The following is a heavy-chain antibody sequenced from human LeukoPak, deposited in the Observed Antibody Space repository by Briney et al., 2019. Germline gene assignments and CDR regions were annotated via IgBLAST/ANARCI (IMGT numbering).Heavy chain of an antibody. J-gene: IGHJ4*02. D-gene: IGHD3-22*01. CDR1: GFTFRSYA. V-gene: IGHV3-23*01. CDR3: AKSDAYDTTYYFDF. CDR2: LSRGGGGT. Sequence: GGALRLSCVASGFTFRSYAMNWVRQAPGKGLEWVSTLSRGGGGTYYADSVKGRFTISRDNSKNTLYLQMKSLRAEDTAVYFCAKSDAYDTTYYFDFWGQGTLVTDTS.